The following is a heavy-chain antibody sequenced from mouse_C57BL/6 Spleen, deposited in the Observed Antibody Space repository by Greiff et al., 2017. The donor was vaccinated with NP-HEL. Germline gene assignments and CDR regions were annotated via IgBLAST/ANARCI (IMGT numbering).Heavy chain of an antibody. CDR3: ARGDYDGFAY. Sequence: EVKLVESGGGLVKPGGSLKLSCAASGFTFSDYGMHWVRQAPEKGLEWVAYISSGSSTIYYAATVKGRFTISRDNAKNTLFLQMTSLRSEDTAMYYCARGDYDGFAYWGQGTLVTVSA. CDR2: ISSGSSTI. CDR1: GFTFSDYG. V-gene: IGHV5-17*01. J-gene: IGHJ3*01. D-gene: IGHD2-4*01.